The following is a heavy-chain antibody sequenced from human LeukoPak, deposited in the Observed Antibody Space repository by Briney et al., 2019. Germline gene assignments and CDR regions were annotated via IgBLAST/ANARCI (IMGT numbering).Heavy chain of an antibody. V-gene: IGHV3-43*02. J-gene: IGHJ6*03. CDR3: AKYGNYDYYFYFYYMDV. Sequence: GGSLRLSCAASGFTFDDFAMHWVRQAPGKGLEWVSLISGDGSDTYYADSVKGRFTISRDNSKNSLYLQMNSLTTEDTALYYCAKYGNYDYYFYFYYMDVWGNGTTVTVSS. CDR2: ISGDGSDT. CDR1: GFTFDDFA. D-gene: IGHD4-11*01.